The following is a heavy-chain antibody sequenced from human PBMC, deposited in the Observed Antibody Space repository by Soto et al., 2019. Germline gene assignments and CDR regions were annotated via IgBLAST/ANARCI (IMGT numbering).Heavy chain of an antibody. Sequence: SGGSLRLSCAASGFTFSSYAMHWVRQAPGKGLEWVAVISYDGSNKYYADSVKGRFTISRDNSKNTLYLQMNSLRAEDTAVYYCAREQGRSTARYFDWLNVPYGMDVWGQGTTVTVSS. CDR3: AREQGRSTARYFDWLNVPYGMDV. CDR2: ISYDGSNK. D-gene: IGHD3-9*01. J-gene: IGHJ6*02. V-gene: IGHV3-30-3*01. CDR1: GFTFSSYA.